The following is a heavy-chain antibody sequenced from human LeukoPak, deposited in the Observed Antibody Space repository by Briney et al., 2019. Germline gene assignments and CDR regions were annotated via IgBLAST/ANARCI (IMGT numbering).Heavy chain of an antibody. Sequence: SVKVSCKASGGTFSNYVSIWVRQAPGQGLDWMGRIIPLLNVAIYAQHLQGRVTITADKSASTAYMELSSLRSNDTAIYFCAREKTVANYFDCWGQGTLVTVSS. CDR1: GGTFSNYV. CDR3: AREKTVANYFDC. D-gene: IGHD3-9*01. CDR2: IIPLLNVA. V-gene: IGHV1-69*04. J-gene: IGHJ1*01.